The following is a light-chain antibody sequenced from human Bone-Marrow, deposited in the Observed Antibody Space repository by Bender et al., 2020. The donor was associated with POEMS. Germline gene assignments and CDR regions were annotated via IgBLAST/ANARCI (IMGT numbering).Light chain of an antibody. Sequence: HSALTQPASVSGSPGQSITISCTGTNSDVGAYNYVAWYQQHPGKAPKLMIYDVSIRPSGVSNRFSGSKSGNTAFLIIFGLQAEDEADYYCSSYTSSSTVIFGGGTKLTVL. J-gene: IGLJ2*01. V-gene: IGLV2-14*03. CDR3: SSYTSSSTVI. CDR2: DVS. CDR1: NSDVGAYNY.